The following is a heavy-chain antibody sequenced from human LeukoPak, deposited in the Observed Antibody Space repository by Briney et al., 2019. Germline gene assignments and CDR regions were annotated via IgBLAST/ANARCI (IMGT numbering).Heavy chain of an antibody. CDR3: ARHVPAWSDAFDI. J-gene: IGHJ3*02. Sequence: PSETLSLTCTVSGGSISSSSYYWGWIRQPPGKGLEWIGSIYYSGSAYYHPSLKSRVTISVDTSKNQFSLKLSSVTAADTAVYYCARHVPAWSDAFDIWGQGTMVTVSS. CDR2: IYYSGSA. CDR1: GGSISSSSYY. V-gene: IGHV4-39*01. D-gene: IGHD2-15*01.